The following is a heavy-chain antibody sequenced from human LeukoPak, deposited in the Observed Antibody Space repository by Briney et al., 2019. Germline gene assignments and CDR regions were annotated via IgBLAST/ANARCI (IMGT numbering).Heavy chain of an antibody. CDR3: AKVAGVRGLIPAFEI. CDR2: TYYSGST. CDR1: GGSISSYY. Sequence: SSETLSLTCTVSGGSISSYYWSWIRQPPGKGLEWIGHTYYSGSTNYNPSLKSRVTISVDTSQNQFSLRLSSVTAADTAIYYCAKVAGVRGLIPAFEIWGQGTMVTVSS. J-gene: IGHJ3*02. D-gene: IGHD3-10*01. V-gene: IGHV4-59*01.